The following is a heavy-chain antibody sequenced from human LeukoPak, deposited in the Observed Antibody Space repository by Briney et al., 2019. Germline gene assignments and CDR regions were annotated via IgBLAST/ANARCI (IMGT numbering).Heavy chain of an antibody. CDR2: IYYSGST. D-gene: IGHD3-10*01. J-gene: IGHJ6*02. Sequence: PSETLSLTCTVSGGSSSSYYWSWIRQPPGKGLEWIGYIYYSGSTNYNPSLKSRVTISVDTSKNQFSLKLSSVTAADTAVYYCARDSGSGYYYGMDVWGQGTTVTVSS. CDR1: GGSSSSYY. V-gene: IGHV4-59*01. CDR3: ARDSGSGYYYGMDV.